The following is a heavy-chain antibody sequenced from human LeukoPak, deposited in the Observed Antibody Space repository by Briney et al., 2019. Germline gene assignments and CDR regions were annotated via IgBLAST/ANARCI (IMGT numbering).Heavy chain of an antibody. CDR1: GYTFTSYY. V-gene: IGHV1-46*01. CDR2: INPSGGST. J-gene: IGHJ6*03. D-gene: IGHD4-11*01. CDR3: ATSPNYSTTYYYYYMDV. Sequence: ASVKVSYKASGYTFTSYYMHWVRQAPGQGLEWMGIINPSGGSTSYAQKFQGRVTMTRDMSTSTVYMELSSLRSEDTAVYYCATSPNYSTTYYYYYMDVWGKGTTVTVSS.